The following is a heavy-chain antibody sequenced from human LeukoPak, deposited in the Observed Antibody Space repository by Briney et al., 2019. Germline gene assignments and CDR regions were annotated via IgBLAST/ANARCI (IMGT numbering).Heavy chain of an antibody. CDR2: INSDGSSI. Sequence: GFLRLSCAASGFTFSSYWMHWVRQAPGKGLVWVSRINSDGSSITYADSVKGRFTISRDNAENTLYLQMNSLRVEDTAVYYCAREGRVSGYDFDCWGQGTLVTVSS. CDR1: GFTFSSYW. J-gene: IGHJ4*02. D-gene: IGHD5-12*01. CDR3: AREGRVSGYDFDC. V-gene: IGHV3-74*03.